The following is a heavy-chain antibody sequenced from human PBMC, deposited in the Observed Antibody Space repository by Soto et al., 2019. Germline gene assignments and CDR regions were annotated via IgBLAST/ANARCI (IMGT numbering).Heavy chain of an antibody. J-gene: IGHJ4*02. CDR1: GFTFSSYA. Sequence: GGSLRLSCAASGFTFSSYAMSWVCQAPGKGLEWVSAISGSGGSTYYADSVKGRFTISRDNSKNTLYLQMNSLRAEDTAVYYCAKDESELLYYFDYWGQGTLVTVSS. V-gene: IGHV3-23*01. D-gene: IGHD1-7*01. CDR2: ISGSGGST. CDR3: AKDESELLYYFDY.